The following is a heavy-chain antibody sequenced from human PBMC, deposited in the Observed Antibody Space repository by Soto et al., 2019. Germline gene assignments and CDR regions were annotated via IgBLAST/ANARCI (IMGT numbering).Heavy chain of an antibody. J-gene: IGHJ6*02. Sequence: SETLALPCAVYGGSFSGYYWAGIRQPPGKGLEWVGEIGHSGSATYSPSLKSRVTISVDTSNNQFSLRLSSVTAADTAVYYCARGGNCIVSSCPLGSHYGMDVWGQGTTVTVSS. CDR2: IGHSGSA. CDR3: ARGGNCIVSSCPLGSHYGMDV. V-gene: IGHV4-34*01. D-gene: IGHD2-15*01. CDR1: GGSFSGYY.